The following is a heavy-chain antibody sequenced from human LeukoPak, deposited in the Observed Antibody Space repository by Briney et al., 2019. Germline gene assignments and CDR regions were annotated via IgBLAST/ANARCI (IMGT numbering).Heavy chain of an antibody. CDR1: GFTFSSYA. CDR3: ARRYGGPWGYFDY. J-gene: IGHJ4*02. CDR2: ISYDGSNK. Sequence: GGSLRLSCAASGFTFSSYAMHWVRQAPGKGLEWVAVISYDGSNKYYADSVKGRFTISRDNSKNTLYLQMNSLRAEDTAVYYCARRYGGPWGYFDYWGQGTLVTVSS. D-gene: IGHD4-23*01. V-gene: IGHV3-30-3*01.